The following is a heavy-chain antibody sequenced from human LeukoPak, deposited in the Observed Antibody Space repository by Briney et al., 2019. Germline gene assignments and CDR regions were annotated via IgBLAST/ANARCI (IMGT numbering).Heavy chain of an antibody. J-gene: IGHJ5*02. CDR1: GFTFSDYS. CDR2: ISTSGDTI. Sequence: PGGSLRLSCAMSGFTFSDYSMNWVRQAPGKGLEWVSYISTSGDTIYYADSVKGRFIISRDNAKNSLYLQMNSLRAEDTAVYYCARGPPLFDPWGQGTLVTVSS. CDR3: ARGPPLFDP. V-gene: IGHV3-48*01.